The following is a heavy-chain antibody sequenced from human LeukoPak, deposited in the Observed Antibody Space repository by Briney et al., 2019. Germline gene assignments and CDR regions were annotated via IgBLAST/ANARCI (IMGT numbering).Heavy chain of an antibody. D-gene: IGHD6-13*01. CDR3: ARDQWQQPFDY. CDR2: IIPILGIA. V-gene: IGHV1-69*04. CDR1: GGTFSSYA. Sequence: SVKVSCKASGGTFSSYAISWLRQAPGQGLAWMGRIIPILGIANYAQKFQGRVTITADKSTSTAYMELSSLRSEDTAVYYCARDQWQQPFDYWGQGTLVTVSS. J-gene: IGHJ4*02.